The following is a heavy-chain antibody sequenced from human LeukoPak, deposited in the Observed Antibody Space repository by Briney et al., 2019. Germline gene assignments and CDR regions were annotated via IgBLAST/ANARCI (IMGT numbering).Heavy chain of an antibody. CDR3: ARDLGYCTNGACHTRFDY. V-gene: IGHV3-7*03. Sequence: PGGSLRLSCEASPFIFSGHWLNWVRKTPGKGLEWVARIKEDGSERQYVDSVKGRFSISRDNTKGSLFLQLNSLRAEDTAVYYCARDLGYCTNGACHTRFDYWGQGTLVTVSS. D-gene: IGHD2-8*01. CDR1: PFIFSGHW. J-gene: IGHJ4*02. CDR2: IKEDGSER.